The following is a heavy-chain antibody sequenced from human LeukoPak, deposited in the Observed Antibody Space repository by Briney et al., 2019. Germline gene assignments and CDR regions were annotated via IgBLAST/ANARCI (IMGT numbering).Heavy chain of an antibody. D-gene: IGHD6-19*01. Sequence: PSETLSLTCTVSGGSINSDFWSWIRQPPGKGLEWIGYVYSTGSTNYNPSLSSRVSISIDTSKNQFSLKLTSVTAADTAVYYCAKVGAVADTQGMGYFDYWGRGTLVTVSS. CDR3: AKVGAVADTQGMGYFDY. CDR2: VYSTGST. CDR1: GGSINSDF. J-gene: IGHJ4*02. V-gene: IGHV4-59*01.